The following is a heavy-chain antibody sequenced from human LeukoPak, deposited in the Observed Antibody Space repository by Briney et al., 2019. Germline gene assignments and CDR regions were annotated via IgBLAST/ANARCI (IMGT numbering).Heavy chain of an antibody. V-gene: IGHV3-7*01. CDR3: ARDRDCTRNSCYPKFQSFDL. CDR2: INQDGSEK. Sequence: GGSLRLSXAASGFTFSSYWMSWVRQAPGKGLEWVANINQDGSEKYYVDSVKGRFTISRGNAKNSLYLPMNSMRAEDTAVYYCARDRDCTRNSCYPKFQSFDLWGRGTLVTVSS. D-gene: IGHD2-2*01. CDR1: GFTFSSYW. J-gene: IGHJ2*01.